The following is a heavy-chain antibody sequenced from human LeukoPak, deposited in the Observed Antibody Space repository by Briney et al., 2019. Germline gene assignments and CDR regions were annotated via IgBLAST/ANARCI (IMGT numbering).Heavy chain of an antibody. CDR1: GGSIGTYY. CDR3: ARVRPPFDY. CDR2: IYVTGST. Sequence: SETLSLTCTVSGGSIGTYYWSWIRQSPGKGLEWIGYIYVTGSTRYNPYLQSRVTISVDTSRNQFFLKMSSVTAADTAVYYCARVRPPFDYWGQGTLVTVSS. J-gene: IGHJ4*02. V-gene: IGHV4-4*09.